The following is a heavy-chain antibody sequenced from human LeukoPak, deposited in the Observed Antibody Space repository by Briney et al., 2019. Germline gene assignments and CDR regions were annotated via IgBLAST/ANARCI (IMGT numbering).Heavy chain of an antibody. J-gene: IGHJ4*02. Sequence: GGSLRLSCAASEFTFSSYWMHWVRQAPGKGLVWVSRINSDGSSTGYADSVKGRFTISRDNTKNTLYLQMNSLRAEDTALYCCARDPGEDSRGYWGQGTLVTVSS. CDR1: EFTFSSYW. CDR3: ARDPGEDSRGY. V-gene: IGHV3-74*01. D-gene: IGHD6-13*01. CDR2: INSDGSST.